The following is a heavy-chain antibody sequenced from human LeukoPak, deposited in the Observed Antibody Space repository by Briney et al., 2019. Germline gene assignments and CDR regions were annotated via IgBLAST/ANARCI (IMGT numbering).Heavy chain of an antibody. CDR3: PTVYSDSSGYYFNYCDY. CDR2: IKSKTDGETT. V-gene: IGHV3-15*01. J-gene: IGHJ4*02. Sequence: GGSLRLSCAASGFTVSNAWMSWVRQAPGKGLEWVGRIKSKTDGETTDCAAPVKGRFTISRDDSKNTLYLQMNSLKTEDTAVYYCPTVYSDSSGYYFNYCDYWGQGTLVTVST. D-gene: IGHD3-22*01. CDR1: GFTVSNAW.